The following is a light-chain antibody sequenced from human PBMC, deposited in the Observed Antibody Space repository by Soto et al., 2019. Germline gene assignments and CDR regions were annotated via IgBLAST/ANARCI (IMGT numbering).Light chain of an antibody. CDR1: QSVRGN. CDR3: QQYGGSPLT. V-gene: IGKV3D-15*01. J-gene: IGKJ3*01. CDR2: GAS. Sequence: EIVMAQSPATLSVSPGEGATLSCRASQSVRGNLAWYQQKPGQAPRLLIYGASTRASGIPTRFSGAGSGAEFTLTISSLQSEDSAVYYCQQYGGSPLTFGPGTKVEIK.